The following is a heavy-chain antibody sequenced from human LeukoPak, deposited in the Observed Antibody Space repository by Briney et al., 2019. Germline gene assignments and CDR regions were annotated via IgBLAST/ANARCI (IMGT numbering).Heavy chain of an antibody. CDR2: IYHSGST. V-gene: IGHV4-38-2*02. D-gene: IGHD2-15*01. CDR1: GYSISSGYY. CDR3: AGHGRRGTINPSY. J-gene: IGHJ4*02. Sequence: PSETLSLTRTVSGYSISSGYYWGWLRQPPGKGLEWIGSIYHSGSTYYNPSLKSRVTISVDTSKNQFSLKLSSVTAADTAVYYCAGHGRRGTINPSYWGQGTLVTVSS.